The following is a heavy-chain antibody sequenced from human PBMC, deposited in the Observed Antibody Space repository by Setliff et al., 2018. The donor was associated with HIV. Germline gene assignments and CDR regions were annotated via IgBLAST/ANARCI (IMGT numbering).Heavy chain of an antibody. J-gene: IGHJ4*01. D-gene: IGHD3-16*01. Sequence: ASVKVACKASGYTFTSHVLHWVRQAPGQGLEWMGWINTGNDNTQYSQRFQGRVIFSKDTSATTAAMELSNLASEDTAVYYCARMRGGYFDYWGHGTLVTASS. V-gene: IGHV1-3*04. CDR3: ARMRGGYFDY. CDR1: GYTFTSHV. CDR2: INTGNDNT.